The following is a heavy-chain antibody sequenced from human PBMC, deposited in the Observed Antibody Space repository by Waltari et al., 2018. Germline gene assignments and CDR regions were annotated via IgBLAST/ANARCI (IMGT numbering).Heavy chain of an antibody. CDR3: VARPTVTNSRYFDS. V-gene: IGHV4-38-2*01. J-gene: IGHJ4*02. CDR2: VYYGGTT. CDR1: GYSINSGFY. D-gene: IGHD4-17*01. Sequence: QVQLQESGPGLVKPSETLSLPCGCSGYSINSGFYWAWIRQPPGKGLEWIGSVYYGGTTYFNSSLNSRATISKDASENQFSLRLRFVTAADTAVYFCVARPTVTNSRYFDSWGQGILVIVSS.